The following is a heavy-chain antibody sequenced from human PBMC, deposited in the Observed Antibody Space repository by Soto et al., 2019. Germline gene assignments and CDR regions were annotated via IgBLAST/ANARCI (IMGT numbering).Heavy chain of an antibody. CDR2: INAGNGNT. CDR1: GYTFTSYA. J-gene: IGHJ4*02. V-gene: IGHV1-3*01. CDR3: ARDIWCGEPPGGAGMH. D-gene: IGHD3-10*01. Sequence: QVQLVQSGAEVKKPGASVKVSCKASGYTFTSYAMHWVRQAPGQRLEWMGWINAGNGNTKYSQKFHGRVTITRDTSASTAYMELSSLRSEDTAVYYCARDIWCGEPPGGAGMHWGQGTLVTVSS.